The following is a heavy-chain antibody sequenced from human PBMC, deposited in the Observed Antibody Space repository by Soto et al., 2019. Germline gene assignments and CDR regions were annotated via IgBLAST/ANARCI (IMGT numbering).Heavy chain of an antibody. V-gene: IGHV3-74*03. D-gene: IGHD4-4*01. J-gene: IGHJ6*02. CDR2: ISTDGSST. CDR1: GFTFSNFW. CDR3: TRGVYSAMDV. Sequence: EVQLVESGGGLVQPGGSLRLSCVASGFTFSNFWMHWVRQAPGKGLVWVSLISTDGSSTTYADSVKGRFTISRDNAKNTLYLQMNSLRADDTAVYYCTRGVYSAMDVWGQGTTVTVSS.